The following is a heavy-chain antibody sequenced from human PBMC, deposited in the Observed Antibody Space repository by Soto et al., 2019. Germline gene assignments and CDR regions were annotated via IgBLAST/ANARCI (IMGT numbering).Heavy chain of an antibody. CDR2: IYYNGNA. D-gene: IGHD4-17*01. V-gene: IGHV4-31*03. Sequence: SSETLSLTCTLSGVSITSGAYYWTWVRQHPGKGLEWIGYIYYNGNAYFSPSLKSRLTISIDTSKNQFSLKLSSVTAADTAMYYCARARLRAVYAFDFWGQGTMVTVS. CDR1: GVSITSGAYY. J-gene: IGHJ3*01. CDR3: ARARLRAVYAFDF.